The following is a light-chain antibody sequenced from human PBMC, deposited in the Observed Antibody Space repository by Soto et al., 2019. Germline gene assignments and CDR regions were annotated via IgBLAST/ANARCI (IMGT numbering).Light chain of an antibody. V-gene: IGLV6-57*04. CDR1: SGSIATKY. CDR3: QSFDSSNVI. J-gene: IGLJ2*01. CDR2: ENN. Sequence: FMLTQPHSVSGSPGKTVTISCTRSSGSIATKYVQWYQQRPDSAPTTVIYENNQRPSGVPDRFSGSIDSSSNSASLSISGLKTEDEADYYCQSFDSSNVIFGGGTKLTVL.